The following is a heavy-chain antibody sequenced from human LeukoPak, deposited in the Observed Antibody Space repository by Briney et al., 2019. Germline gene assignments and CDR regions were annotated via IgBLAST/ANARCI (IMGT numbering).Heavy chain of an antibody. CDR2: ITTDGSAT. J-gene: IGHJ3*02. Sequence: GGSLRLSCAASGFTFSTCSMNWVRQTPGKGMEWVSYITTDGSATAYADSVKGRFTISRDNAEHTLYLQMNSLRAEDTAVYYCVRGMNDAFDIWGQGTMVTVSS. CDR1: GFTFSTCS. V-gene: IGHV3-74*01. CDR3: VRGMNDAFDI.